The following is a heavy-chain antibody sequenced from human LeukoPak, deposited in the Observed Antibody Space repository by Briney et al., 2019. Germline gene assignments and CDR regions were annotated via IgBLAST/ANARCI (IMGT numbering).Heavy chain of an antibody. CDR1: GDSMTSGDYF. J-gene: IGHJ4*02. CDR2: ISYSGYT. Sequence: SETLSLTCTVSGDSMTSGDYFWGWIRQPPGKGLEWIGHISYSGYTYYSPSLKSPAAISVDTSKNQFSLQLRSVASADTAVYFCARGRHRAGSRWYGVFFDYWGQGTLVTVSS. D-gene: IGHD6-13*01. V-gene: IGHV4-30-4*08. CDR3: ARGRHRAGSRWYGVFFDY.